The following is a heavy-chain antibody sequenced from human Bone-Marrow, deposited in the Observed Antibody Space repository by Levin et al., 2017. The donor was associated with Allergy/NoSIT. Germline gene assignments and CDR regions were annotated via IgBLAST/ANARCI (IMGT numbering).Heavy chain of an antibody. Sequence: PGGSLRLSCEASGFTFSGYPMHWVRLTADKGLQWVALLSQDGLSQHYADSVKGRFTVSRDTSKNTLYLHLNSVRPDDTATYYCTRPAGWRHFDPWGPGTQVIVSS. J-gene: IGHJ5*02. V-gene: IGHV3-30*03. CDR2: LSQDGLSQ. CDR1: GFTFSGYP. CDR3: TRPAGWRHFDP. D-gene: IGHD2-15*01.